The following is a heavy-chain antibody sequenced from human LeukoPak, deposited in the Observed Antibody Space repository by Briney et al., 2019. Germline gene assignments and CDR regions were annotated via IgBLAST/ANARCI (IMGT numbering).Heavy chain of an antibody. CDR2: IIPILGIA. J-gene: IGHJ4*02. CDR1: GGTFSSYT. D-gene: IGHD6-13*01. CDR3: ARGGPKQQLGSYYFDY. Sequence: SVKVSRKASGGTFSSYTISWVRQAPGQGLEWMGRIIPILGIANYAQKFQGRVTITADKSTSTAYMELSSLRSEDTAVYYCARGGPKQQLGSYYFDYWGQGTLVTVSS. V-gene: IGHV1-69*02.